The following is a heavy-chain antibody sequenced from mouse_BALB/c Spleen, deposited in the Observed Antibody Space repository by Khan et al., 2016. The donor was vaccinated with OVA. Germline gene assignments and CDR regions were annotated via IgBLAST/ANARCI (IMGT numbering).Heavy chain of an antibody. Sequence: VQLQQSGPGLVKPSQSLSLTCTVTGYSITSGHGWNWIRQFPGNKLEWMGYISYSGSTNYNPSLKSRISITRDTSKNQFFLQLNSVTTEDTATYYCARTARIKYWGQGTTLTVSS. CDR2: ISYSGST. CDR1: GYSITSGHG. J-gene: IGHJ2*01. CDR3: ARTARIKY. D-gene: IGHD1-2*01. V-gene: IGHV3-2*02.